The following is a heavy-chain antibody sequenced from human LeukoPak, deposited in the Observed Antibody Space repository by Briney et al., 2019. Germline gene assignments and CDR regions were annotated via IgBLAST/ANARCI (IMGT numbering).Heavy chain of an antibody. CDR2: ISSSSSYI. J-gene: IGHJ3*02. Sequence: PGGSLRLSCAASGLTFSSYSMNWVRQAPGKGLEWVSSISSSSSYIYYADSVKGRFTISRDNAKNSLYLQMNSLRAEDTAVYYCARDSSGYATMDIWGQGTMVTVSS. CDR3: ARDSSGYATMDI. V-gene: IGHV3-21*01. CDR1: GLTFSSYS. D-gene: IGHD5-12*01.